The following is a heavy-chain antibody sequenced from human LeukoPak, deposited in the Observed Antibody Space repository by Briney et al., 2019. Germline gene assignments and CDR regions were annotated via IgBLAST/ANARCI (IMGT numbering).Heavy chain of an antibody. D-gene: IGHD2-2*01. V-gene: IGHV3-48*03. CDR2: ISGRGGAI. Sequence: GGSLRLSCAASGFTFSTYEMNWVRQAPGKGLEWVSHISGRGGAIYYADSVKGRFTISRDNAKNSLYLQMNSLRAEDTAVYYCARRYCSSTTCTLDYWGQGTLVTGSS. J-gene: IGHJ4*02. CDR3: ARRYCSSTTCTLDY. CDR1: GFTFSTYE.